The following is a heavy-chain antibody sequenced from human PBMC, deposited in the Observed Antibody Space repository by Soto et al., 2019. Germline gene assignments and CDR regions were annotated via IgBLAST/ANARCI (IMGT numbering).Heavy chain of an antibody. CDR3: ARDGIAPPNYFEP. CDR1: GTCMDSGSSY. V-gene: IGHV4-61*01. D-gene: IGHD4-4*01. CDR2: VYYSGTT. J-gene: IGHJ5*02. Sequence: PSQSLSVTCTASGTCMDSGSSYGGWVRHPPGKGLEWIGYVYYSGTTNYNPFLKSRVTLSLDKSKNQFSLKMNSVTAADTAVYYCARDGIAPPNYFEPWGQGTLVTVSS.